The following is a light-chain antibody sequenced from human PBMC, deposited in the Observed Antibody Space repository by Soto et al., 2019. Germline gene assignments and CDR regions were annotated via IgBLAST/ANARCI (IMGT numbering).Light chain of an antibody. J-gene: IGKJ1*01. Sequence: DIRMTQSPSTLSASVGDRVTITCRASQSISSWLAWYQQKPGKAPKLLIYDASSLERGVPSRFRGSGSGTEFTLTISSLQXXXXXXYFCQHYNSVSPWTFGQGTKVEIK. CDR2: DAS. CDR3: QHYNSVSPWT. CDR1: QSISSW. V-gene: IGKV1-5*01.